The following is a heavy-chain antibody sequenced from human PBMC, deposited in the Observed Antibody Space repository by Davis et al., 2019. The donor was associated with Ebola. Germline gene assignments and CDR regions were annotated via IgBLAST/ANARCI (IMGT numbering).Heavy chain of an antibody. CDR1: GGSISSYY. CDR2: IYFRGST. CDR3: ARGYTLWFDP. Sequence: MPSETLSLTCTVSGGSISSYYWSWIRQPPGKGLEWIGYIYFRGSTHDNPSLKSRVTILVDTSKNQFSLKLSTVTAADTAVYYCARGYTLWFDPWGQGTLVTVSS. D-gene: IGHD2-2*02. J-gene: IGHJ5*02. V-gene: IGHV4-59*12.